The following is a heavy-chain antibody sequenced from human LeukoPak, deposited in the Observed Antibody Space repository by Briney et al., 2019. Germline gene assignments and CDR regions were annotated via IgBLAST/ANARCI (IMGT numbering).Heavy chain of an antibody. CDR1: GDSISTYH. D-gene: IGHD5-24*01. CDR2: IYYSGST. CDR3: ARGLRSRDGYNYDYFDD. Sequence: SETLSLTCTVSGDSISTYHWSWIRQPPGKGLEWIGNIYYSGSTNYNPSLKSRVTISVDTSKNQFSLKLSSVTAADSAVYYCARGLRSRDGYNYDYFDDWGQGTLVTVSS. J-gene: IGHJ4*02. V-gene: IGHV4-59*01.